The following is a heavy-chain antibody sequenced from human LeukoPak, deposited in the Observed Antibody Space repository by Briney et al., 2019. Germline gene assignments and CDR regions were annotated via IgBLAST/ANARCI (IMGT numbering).Heavy chain of an antibody. CDR1: GGSFSGYY. CDR2: INHSGST. V-gene: IGHV4-34*01. CDR3: ARGYSYGYSRWITNWFDP. D-gene: IGHD5-18*01. J-gene: IGHJ5*02. Sequence: PSETLSLTCAVYGGSFSGYYWSWIRQPPGKGLEWIGEINHSGSTNYNPSLKSRVTISVDTSKNQFSLKLSSVTAADTAVYYCARGYSYGYSRWITNWFDPWGQGTLVTVSS.